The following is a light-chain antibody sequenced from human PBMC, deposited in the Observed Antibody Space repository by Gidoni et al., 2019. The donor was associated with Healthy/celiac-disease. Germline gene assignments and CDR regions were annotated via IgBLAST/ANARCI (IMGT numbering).Light chain of an antibody. J-gene: IGKJ2*04. CDR3: QQYYSTLCS. Sequence: DIVMTQSPDSLAVSLGERATINCKSSQGVLYSSNNKNYLAWYQQKPGQPPKLLIYWASTRESGVPDRFSGSGSGTDFTLTISSLQAEDVAVYYCQQYYSTLCSFXQXTKLEIK. CDR2: WAS. V-gene: IGKV4-1*01. CDR1: QGVLYSSNNKNY.